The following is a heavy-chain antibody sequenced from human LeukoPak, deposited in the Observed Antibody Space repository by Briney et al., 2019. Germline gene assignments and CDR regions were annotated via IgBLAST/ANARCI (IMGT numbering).Heavy chain of an antibody. J-gene: IGHJ1*01. Sequence: GEALRLACPTCGVALSDWWVNWFRQAPWKGLEWVANIEDDGNKKNYVDSVKGRFTISRDNVKNSIYLQMNSLRAAATAVYYCARGRGIALWGQGTLVTASS. CDR1: GVALSDWW. CDR2: IEDDGNKK. D-gene: IGHD6-13*01. CDR3: ARGRGIAL. V-gene: IGHV3-7*01.